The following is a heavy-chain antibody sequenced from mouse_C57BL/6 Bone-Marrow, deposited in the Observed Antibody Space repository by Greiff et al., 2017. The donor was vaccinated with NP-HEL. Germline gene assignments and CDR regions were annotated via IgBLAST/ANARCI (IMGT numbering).Heavy chain of an antibody. CDR1: GYTFTSYW. J-gene: IGHJ2*01. CDR2: INPSNGGT. CDR3: ARWGTMITPHYFDY. V-gene: IGHV1-53*01. D-gene: IGHD2-4*01. Sequence: VKLQQPGTELVKPGASVKLSCKASGYTFTSYWMHWVKQRPGQGLEWIGNINPSNGGTNYNEKFKSKATLTVDKSSSTAYMQLSSLTSEDSAVYYCARWGTMITPHYFDYWGQGTTLTVSS.